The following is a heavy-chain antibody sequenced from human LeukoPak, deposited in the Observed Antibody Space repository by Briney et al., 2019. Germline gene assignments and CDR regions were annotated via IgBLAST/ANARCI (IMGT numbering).Heavy chain of an antibody. Sequence: ASVKVSCKASGYTFNRYGMNWVRQAPGQGLEWMGWINTNTGNPTYAQGFTGRFVFSLDTSVSTAYLQINSLKAEDAAVYYCARDSISGSYVHYDNWGQGTLVTVSS. D-gene: IGHD1-26*01. V-gene: IGHV7-4-1*02. CDR3: ARDSISGSYVHYDN. CDR1: GYTFNRYG. J-gene: IGHJ4*02. CDR2: INTNTGNP.